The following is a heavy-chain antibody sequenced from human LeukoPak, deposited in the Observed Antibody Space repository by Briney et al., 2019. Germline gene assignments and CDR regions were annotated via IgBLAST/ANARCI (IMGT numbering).Heavy chain of an antibody. CDR2: ISGSGGST. J-gene: IGHJ4*02. V-gene: IGHV3-23*01. CDR1: GFTFSSYA. Sequence: GGSLRLSCAASGFTFSSYAMSWVRQAPGKGLEWVSAISGSGGSTYYADSVEGRFTISRDNSKNTLYLQMNRLRAEDTAVYYCARPWYYYGSGSYWGQGTLVTVSS. CDR3: ARPWYYYGSGSY. D-gene: IGHD3-10*01.